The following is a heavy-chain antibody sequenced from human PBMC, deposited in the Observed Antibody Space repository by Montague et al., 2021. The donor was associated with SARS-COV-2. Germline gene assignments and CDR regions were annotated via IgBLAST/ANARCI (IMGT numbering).Heavy chain of an antibody. J-gene: IGHJ6*03. CDR3: ARLGDGVVPSPILGVGPYYSYYYMDF. CDR2: IYHGGST. Sequence: SETLSLTCAVHGGSFSTYSWNWIRQPPGTGLEWIGEIYHGGSTNYNPSLKSRVTISADTSKNQFSLKLTSVAAADTAVYYCARLGDGVVPSPILGVGPYYSYYYMDFWGKGTTVTVSS. CDR1: GGSFSTYS. D-gene: IGHD3-10*01. V-gene: IGHV4-34*01.